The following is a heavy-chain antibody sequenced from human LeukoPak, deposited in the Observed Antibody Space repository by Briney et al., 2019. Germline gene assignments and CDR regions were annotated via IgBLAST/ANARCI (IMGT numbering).Heavy chain of an antibody. V-gene: IGHV4-59*01. J-gene: IGHJ4*02. CDR3: ARVGGFPYDYVWGSYRYKWFDY. CDR1: GGSISSYY. D-gene: IGHD3-16*02. CDR2: IYYSGST. Sequence: SETLSLTCTVSGGSISSYYWSWIRQPPGKGLEWIGYIYYSGSTNYNPSLKSRVTISVDTSKNQFSLKLSSVTAADTAVYYCARVGGFPYDYVWGSYRYKWFDYWGRGTLVTVSS.